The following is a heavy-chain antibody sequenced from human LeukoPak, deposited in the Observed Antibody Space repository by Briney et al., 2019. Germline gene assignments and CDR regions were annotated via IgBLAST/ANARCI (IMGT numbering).Heavy chain of an antibody. CDR1: GFTFRYYA. J-gene: IGHJ3*02. D-gene: IGHD2-15*01. CDR3: AREFGGAFDI. V-gene: IGHV3-30-3*01. CDR2: ISYDGGNK. Sequence: GGSLRLSCTASGFTFRYYAIHWVRQAPGKGLEWVAIISYDGGNKYYADSVKGRLTISRDNSKNTVNLQMNSLGAEDTAVYYCAREFGGAFDIWGQGTMVAVSS.